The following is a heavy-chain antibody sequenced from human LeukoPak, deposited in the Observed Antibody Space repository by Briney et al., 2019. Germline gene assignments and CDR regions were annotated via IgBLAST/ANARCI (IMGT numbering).Heavy chain of an antibody. D-gene: IGHD3-22*01. CDR1: GGTFSSYA. V-gene: IGHV1-69*13. Sequence: GASVKVSCKASGGTFSSYAISWVRQAPGQGLEWMGGIIPIFGTANYAQKFQGRVTITADESTSTAYMELSSLRSEDTAVYYCARDGADYYDNSGHGAFDIWGQGTMVTVSS. CDR3: ARDGADYYDNSGHGAFDI. J-gene: IGHJ3*02. CDR2: IIPIFGTA.